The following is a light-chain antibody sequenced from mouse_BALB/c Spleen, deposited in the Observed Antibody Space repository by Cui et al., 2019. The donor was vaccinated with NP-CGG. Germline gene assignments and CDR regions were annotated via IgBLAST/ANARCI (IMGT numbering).Light chain of an antibody. CDR1: TGAVTTNNF. Sequence: QAVVTQESAFTTSPGETVTLTCRSSTGAVTTNNFANWVQEKPDHLFTGLIGGTNNRAPGVPARFSGSLIGDKAALTITGAQTEDEAIYFCALWYSNHWVFGGGTKLTFL. V-gene: IGLV1*01. CDR3: ALWYSNHWV. J-gene: IGLJ1*01. CDR2: GTN.